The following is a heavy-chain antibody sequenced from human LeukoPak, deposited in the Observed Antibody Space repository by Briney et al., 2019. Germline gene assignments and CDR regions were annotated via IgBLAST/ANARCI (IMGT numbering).Heavy chain of an antibody. D-gene: IGHD5-18*01. CDR1: GGSISSYY. V-gene: IGHV4-59*08. CDR3: ARLSQRYSYGSGLFDY. J-gene: IGHJ4*02. CDR2: IYYSGST. Sequence: PSETLSLTCTVSGGSISSYYWSWIRQPPGRGLGWIGYIYYSGSTSYNPSLKGRVTISVDTSKNQFSLKLSSVTAADTAVYYCARLSQRYSYGSGLFDYWGQGTLVTVSS.